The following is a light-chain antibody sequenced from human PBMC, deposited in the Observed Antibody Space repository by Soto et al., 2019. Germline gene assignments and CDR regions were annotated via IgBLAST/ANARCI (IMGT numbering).Light chain of an antibody. V-gene: IGKV2-28*01. J-gene: IGKJ1*01. Sequence: DIVMTQSPLSLSVTPGEPASISCRSSQSLLHTSGDNYLDWYLQRTGQSPQLLIYLGSKRDSGVSDRFSGSGSGTRFTRRISRLEAEDVGFYYCMQAQQIPRTFGQGTRVEIK. CDR2: LGS. CDR3: MQAQQIPRT. CDR1: QSLLHTSGDNY.